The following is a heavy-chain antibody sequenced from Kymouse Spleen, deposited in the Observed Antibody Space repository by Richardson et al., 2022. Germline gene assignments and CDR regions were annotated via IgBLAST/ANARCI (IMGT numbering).Heavy chain of an antibody. J-gene: IGHJ6*02. D-gene: IGHD6-19*01. CDR1: GFTVSSNY. CDR3: ARDNSGWSYYYYGMDV. Sequence: EVQLVESGGGLIQPGGSLRLSCAASGFTVSSNYMSWVRQAPGKGLEWVSVIYSCGSTYYADSVKGRFTISRDNSKNTLYLQMNSLRAEDTAVYYCARDNSGWSYYYYGMDVWGQGTTVTVSS. V-gene: IGHV3-66*03. CDR2: IYSCGST.